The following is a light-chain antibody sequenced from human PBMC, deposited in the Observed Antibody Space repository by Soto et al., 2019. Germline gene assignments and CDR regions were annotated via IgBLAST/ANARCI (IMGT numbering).Light chain of an antibody. CDR1: SSDVGAYNY. CDR3: CSYTTSSTYV. J-gene: IGLJ1*01. V-gene: IGLV2-14*03. CDR2: DVN. Sequence: SVLTQPASLSGSPGQSIAISCTGNSSDVGAYNYVSWYQQHPGKAPKLMIYDVNNRPSGVSNRFSGSKSGNTASLTISGLQAEDEADYYCCSYTTSSTYVFGTGTKVTVL.